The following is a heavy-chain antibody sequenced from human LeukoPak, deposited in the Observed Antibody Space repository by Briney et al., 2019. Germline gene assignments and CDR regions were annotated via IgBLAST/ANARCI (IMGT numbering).Heavy chain of an antibody. J-gene: IGHJ4*02. V-gene: IGHV3-21*01. CDR2: LSSSSSYI. D-gene: IGHD5-18*01. CDR1: GFTFSSYS. CDR3: ARDGLNTAMVLY. Sequence: GGSLRLSCAPSGFTFSSYSMNWVRPAPGKGLEWVSSLSSSSSYIYYADSVKGRFTISRDNAKNSLYLQMNSLRAEDTAVYYCARDGLNTAMVLYWGQGTLVTVSS.